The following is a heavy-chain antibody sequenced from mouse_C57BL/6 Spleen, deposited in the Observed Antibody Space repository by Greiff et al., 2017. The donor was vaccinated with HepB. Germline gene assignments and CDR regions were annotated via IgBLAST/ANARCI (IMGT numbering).Heavy chain of an antibody. V-gene: IGHV1-82*01. D-gene: IGHD2-10*02. Sequence: VMLVESGPELVKPGASVKISCKASGYAFSSSWMNWVKQRPGKGLEWIGRIYPGDGDTNYNGKFKGKATLTADKSSSTAYMQLSSLTSEDSAVYFCARVGYGNYPFYYYAMDYWGQGTSVTVSS. J-gene: IGHJ4*01. CDR3: ARVGYGNYPFYYYAMDY. CDR1: GYAFSSSW. CDR2: IYPGDGDT.